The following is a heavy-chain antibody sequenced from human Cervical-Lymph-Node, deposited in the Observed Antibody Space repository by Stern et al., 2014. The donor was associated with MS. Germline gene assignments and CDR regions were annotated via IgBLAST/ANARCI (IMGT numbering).Heavy chain of an antibody. CDR1: GFTLSSNA. Sequence: VQLVESGGGVVQPGRSLRLSCAASGFTLSSNAMHWVRQAPGKGLEWVAVISYDGSNKYYADSVKGRFTISRDNYKNTLSLQMNSLRVEDTAVYYCARGRGRDYYGMDVWGQGTTVTVSS. J-gene: IGHJ6*02. D-gene: IGHD1-26*01. V-gene: IGHV3-30*04. CDR3: ARGRGRDYYGMDV. CDR2: ISYDGSNK.